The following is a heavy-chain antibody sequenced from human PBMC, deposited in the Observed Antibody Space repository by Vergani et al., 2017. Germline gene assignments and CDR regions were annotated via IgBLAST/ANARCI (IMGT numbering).Heavy chain of an antibody. CDR1: GYTFTSYG. Sequence: QVQLVQSGAEVKKPGASVKVSCKASGYTFTSYGISWVRQAPGQWLEWMGWISAYNGNTNYAQKLQGRVTMTTDTSTSTAYMELRSLRSDDTAVYYCARHDYSNYYYYYGMDVWGQGTTVTVSS. D-gene: IGHD4-11*01. CDR2: ISAYNGNT. J-gene: IGHJ6*02. V-gene: IGHV1-18*04. CDR3: ARHDYSNYYYYYGMDV.